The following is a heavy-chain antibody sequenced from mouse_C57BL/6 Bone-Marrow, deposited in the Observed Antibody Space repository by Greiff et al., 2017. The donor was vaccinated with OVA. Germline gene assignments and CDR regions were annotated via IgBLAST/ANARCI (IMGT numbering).Heavy chain of an antibody. CDR1: GYSITSGYY. V-gene: IGHV3-6*01. J-gene: IGHJ3*01. D-gene: IGHD2-4*01. Sequence: LMESGPGLVKPSQSLSLTCSVTGYSITSGYYWNWIRQFPGNKLEWMGYISYDGSNNYNPSLKNRISITRDTSKNQFFLKLNSVTTEDTATYCCARDKGGLPWGQGTLVTVSA. CDR2: ISYDGSN. CDR3: ARDKGGLP.